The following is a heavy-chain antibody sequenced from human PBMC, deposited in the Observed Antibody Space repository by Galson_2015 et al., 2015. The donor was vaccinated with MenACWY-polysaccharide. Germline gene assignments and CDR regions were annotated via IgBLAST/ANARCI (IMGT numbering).Heavy chain of an antibody. D-gene: IGHD1-26*01. J-gene: IGHJ4*02. Sequence: SLRLSCAASGFNFRIYVLPWVRQAPGKGLAWVSAISSGSATASYTDSVKGRFTISRDNSKDTVHLQMDSLRAEDTAVYYCVKGGWADNWGQGTLVTVSS. CDR1: GFNFRIYV. CDR2: ISSGSATA. V-gene: IGHV3-23*01. CDR3: VKGGWADN.